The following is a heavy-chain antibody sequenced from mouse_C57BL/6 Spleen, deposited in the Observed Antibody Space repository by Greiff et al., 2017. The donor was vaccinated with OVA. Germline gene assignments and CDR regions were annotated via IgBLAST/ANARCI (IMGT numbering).Heavy chain of an antibody. J-gene: IGHJ3*01. CDR3: ARTARGFAY. CDR2: ILPGSGIT. Sequence: VQRVESGAELMKPGASVKLSCTATGYTFTGYWIEWVKQRPGHGLEWIGEILPGSGITNYNEKFKGKATFTADTSSNTAYMQLSSLTTEDSAIYYCARTARGFAYWGQGTLVTVSA. V-gene: IGHV1-9*01. D-gene: IGHD3-3*01. CDR1: GYTFTGYW.